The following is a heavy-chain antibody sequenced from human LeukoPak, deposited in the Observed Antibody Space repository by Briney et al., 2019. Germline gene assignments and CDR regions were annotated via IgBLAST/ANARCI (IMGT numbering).Heavy chain of an antibody. V-gene: IGHV5-51*01. CDR2: IYPGDSDT. D-gene: IGHD3-10*01. Sequence: GESLKISCKGSGYSFATYWIGWVRQMPGKGLEWMGIIYPGDSDTRYSPSFQGQVTTSADKSISTAYLQWSSLKASDTAMYYCASRLGDDAFDIWGQGTMVTVSS. J-gene: IGHJ3*02. CDR3: ASRLGDDAFDI. CDR1: GYSFATYW.